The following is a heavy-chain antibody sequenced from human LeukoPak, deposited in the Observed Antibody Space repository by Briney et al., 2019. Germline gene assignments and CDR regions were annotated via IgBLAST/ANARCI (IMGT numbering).Heavy chain of an antibody. CDR1: GYTLTGYY. D-gene: IGHD2-2*01. CDR3: ARAWVVPAAPNWFDP. Sequence: ASVKVSCKASGYTLTGYYMHWVRQAPGQGLEWMGWINPNSGGTNYAQKFQGRVTMTRDTSISTAYMELSRLRSDDTAVYYCARAWVVPAAPNWFDPWGQGTLVTVSS. V-gene: IGHV1-2*02. J-gene: IGHJ5*02. CDR2: INPNSGGT.